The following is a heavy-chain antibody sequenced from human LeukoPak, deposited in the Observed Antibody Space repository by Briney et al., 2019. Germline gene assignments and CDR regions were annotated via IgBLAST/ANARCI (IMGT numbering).Heavy chain of an antibody. J-gene: IGHJ4*02. D-gene: IGHD2-15*01. V-gene: IGHV4-30-2*01. CDR3: ARNLGYCSGGSCYPYYFDH. CDR2: IYHSGST. CDR1: GGSISSGGYS. Sequence: PSETLSLTCAVSGGSISSGGYSWSWIRQPPGKGLEWIGYIYHSGSTYYNPSLKSRVTISVDRSKNQFSLKLSSVTAADTAVYYCARNLGYCSGGSCYPYYFDHWGQGTLVTVSS.